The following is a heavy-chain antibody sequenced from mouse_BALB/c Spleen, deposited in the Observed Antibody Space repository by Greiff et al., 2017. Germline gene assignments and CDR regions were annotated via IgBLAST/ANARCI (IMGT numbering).Heavy chain of an antibody. Sequence: VQLQQSGAELVKPGASVKLSCTASGFNIKDTYMHWVKQRPEQGLEWIGRINPANGNTKYDPKFQGKATITADTSSNTAYLQLSSLTSEDTAVYYCASSRIYDDYYWACWGQGTLVTVSA. CDR1: GFNIKDTY. J-gene: IGHJ3*01. CDR3: ASSRIYDDYYWAC. D-gene: IGHD2-3*01. CDR2: INPANGNT. V-gene: IGHV14-3*02.